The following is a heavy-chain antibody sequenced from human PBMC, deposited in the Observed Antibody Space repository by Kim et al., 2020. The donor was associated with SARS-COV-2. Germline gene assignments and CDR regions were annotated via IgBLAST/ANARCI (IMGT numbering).Heavy chain of an antibody. Sequence: SETLSLTCTVSGGSISSGGYYWSWIRQHPGKGLEWIGYIYYSGSTYYNPSLKSRVTISVDTSKNQFSLKLSSVTAADTAVYYCARGRTDCSGGSCSGSNWFDHWGQGTLVTVSS. CDR3: ARGRTDCSGGSCSGSNWFDH. J-gene: IGHJ5*02. D-gene: IGHD2-15*01. V-gene: IGHV4-31*03. CDR1: GGSISSGGYY. CDR2: IYYSGST.